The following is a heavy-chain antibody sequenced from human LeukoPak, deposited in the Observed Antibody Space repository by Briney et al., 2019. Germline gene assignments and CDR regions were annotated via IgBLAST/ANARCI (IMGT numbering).Heavy chain of an antibody. CDR3: ARRSALGAFHAFDV. V-gene: IGHV1-18*01. CDR1: GYTFTSYG. CDR2: ISAYYSDT. Sequence: GASVKVSCKASGYTFTSYGISWVRQAPGQGLEWMGMISAYYSDTNYAENFQDRLTMTRDTATSAAYMELRRLRSDDTAIYYCARRSALGAFHAFDVWGQGTKVTVSA. D-gene: IGHD4/OR15-4a*01. J-gene: IGHJ3*01.